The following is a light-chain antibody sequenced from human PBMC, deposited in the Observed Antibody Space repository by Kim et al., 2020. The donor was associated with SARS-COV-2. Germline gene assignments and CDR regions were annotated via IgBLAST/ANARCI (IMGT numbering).Light chain of an antibody. V-gene: IGKV3-15*01. J-gene: IGKJ2*02. CDR2: GAS. Sequence: SGSPGERATLSCRASQSVSSNLVWYQQKPGQAPRLLIYGASTRATGVPARFSGSGSGTEFTLTISSLQSEDFAVYYCQQYNKWPRTFGQGTKLEIK. CDR1: QSVSSN. CDR3: QQYNKWPRT.